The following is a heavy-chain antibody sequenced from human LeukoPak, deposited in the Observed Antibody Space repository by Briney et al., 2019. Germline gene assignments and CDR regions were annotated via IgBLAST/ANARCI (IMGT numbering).Heavy chain of an antibody. CDR1: GFTFSSYA. J-gene: IGHJ5*02. CDR2: ISGSGGST. V-gene: IGHV3-23*01. D-gene: IGHD2-2*01. Sequence: PGGSLRLSCAASGFTFSSYAMSWVRQAPGKGLEWVSAISGSGGSTYYADSVKGRFTISRDNSKNTLYLQMNSLRAEDTAVYYCALGGDCSSTSCYFLPPNWFDPWGQGTLVTVSS. CDR3: ALGGDCSSTSCYFLPPNWFDP.